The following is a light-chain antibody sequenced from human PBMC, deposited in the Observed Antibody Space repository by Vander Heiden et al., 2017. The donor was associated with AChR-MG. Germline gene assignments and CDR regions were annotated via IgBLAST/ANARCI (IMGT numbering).Light chain of an antibody. V-gene: IGKV3-20*01. CDR3: QQNGSSPIT. CDR1: QGVSSSY. Sequence: EIVLTQSPGTLSLSPGQRATLSCRASQGVSSSYLACYRQNPGQAPRLLIYGASSRATGIPDRFSGSGSGTDFTLTISRLEPEDLAVYYCQQNGSSPITFGQGTRLEIK. J-gene: IGKJ5*01. CDR2: GAS.